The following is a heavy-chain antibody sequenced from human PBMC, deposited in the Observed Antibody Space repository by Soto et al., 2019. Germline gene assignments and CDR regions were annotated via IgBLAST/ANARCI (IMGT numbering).Heavy chain of an antibody. CDR2: INADTGNT. D-gene: IGHD6-25*01. CDR3: ARGPAAAYYYYYMDV. CDR1: GYTFTKYA. J-gene: IGHJ6*03. Sequence: ASVKVSCKASGYTFTKYAIHWVRQAPGQRLEWMGWINADTGNTKYSQKFQDRVTMTRDTSTSTAYMELRSLRSDDTAVYYCARGPAAAYYYYYMDVWGKGTTVTVSS. V-gene: IGHV1-3*01.